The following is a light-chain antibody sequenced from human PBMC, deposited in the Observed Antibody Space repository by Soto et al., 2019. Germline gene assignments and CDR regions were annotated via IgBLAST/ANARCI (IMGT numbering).Light chain of an antibody. J-gene: IGKJ5*01. CDR3: QEYSSVVT. V-gene: IGKV1-27*01. CDR1: QGISSF. CDR2: GAS. Sequence: DIQMTQSPSSLSASVGDRVTITCRASQGISSFVAWYQQKPGKVPRLLISGASTLQSGVPSRFSGSGSGTDFTLTITSLQPEDAETYYWQEYSSVVTFGQGTRVDIK.